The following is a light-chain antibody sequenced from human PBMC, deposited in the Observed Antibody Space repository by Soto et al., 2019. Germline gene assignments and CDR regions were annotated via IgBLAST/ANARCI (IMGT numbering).Light chain of an antibody. CDR3: SSYTSSSTYV. CDR2: DVG. CDR1: SSDVGGYNS. J-gene: IGLJ1*01. V-gene: IGLV2-14*01. Sequence: HSDLTQPASGSGVAGRSRPISCTGNSSDVGGYNSVSWYQQHPGKAPKLVIYDVGNRPSGVSDRFSGSKSGNTASLTISGLQAEDEAEYYCSSYTSSSTYVFGAGTKVTVL.